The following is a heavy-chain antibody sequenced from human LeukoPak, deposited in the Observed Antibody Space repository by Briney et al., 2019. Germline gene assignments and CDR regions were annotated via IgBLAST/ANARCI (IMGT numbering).Heavy chain of an antibody. CDR1: GFTFSSYA. D-gene: IGHD2-15*01. J-gene: IGHJ6*02. CDR3: ARELRGYSWPYCSGGSCYSFGGMDV. Sequence: GSLRLSCAASGFTFSSYAMSWVRQAPGKGLEWVAVIWYDGSNKYYADSVKGRFTISRDNSKNTLYLQMNSLRAEDTAVYYCARELRGYSWPYCSGGSCYSFGGMDVWGQGTTVTVSS. CDR2: IWYDGSNK. V-gene: IGHV3-33*08.